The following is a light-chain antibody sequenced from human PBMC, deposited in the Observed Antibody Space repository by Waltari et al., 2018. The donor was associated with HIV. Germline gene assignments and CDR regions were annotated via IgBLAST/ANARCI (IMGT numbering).Light chain of an antibody. CDR1: NSNVGTNF. CDR2: RND. J-gene: IGLJ3*02. Sequence: QSVLTQPPSASKPPGQRVLMSCSGTNSNVGTNFVSWFKQVPGGAPKLVIYRNDRRPSGVPDRFSGAKSGSSATLAISGLQSDDEADYFCASWDDKLSHWVFGVGTKLTV. V-gene: IGLV1-47*01. CDR3: ASWDDKLSHWV.